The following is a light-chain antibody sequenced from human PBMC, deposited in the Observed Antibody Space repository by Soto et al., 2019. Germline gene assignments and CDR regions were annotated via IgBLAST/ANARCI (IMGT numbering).Light chain of an antibody. CDR3: CSYAGSYTHYV. V-gene: IGLV2-11*01. CDR1: SSDVGGYNY. Sequence: QSVLTQPRSVSGSPGQSVTISCTGTSSDVGGYNYVSWYQHLPGKAPKLMIYAVSQRPSGVPDRFSGSKSANTASLTISGLQAEDDADYYCCSYAGSYTHYVFGTGTKLTVL. CDR2: AVS. J-gene: IGLJ1*01.